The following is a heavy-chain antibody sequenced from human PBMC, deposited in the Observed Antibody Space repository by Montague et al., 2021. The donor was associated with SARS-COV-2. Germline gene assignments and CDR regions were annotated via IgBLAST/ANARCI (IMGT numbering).Heavy chain of an antibody. J-gene: IGHJ3*02. CDR2: IYYSGST. Sequence: SETLSLTWTVSGGSISSYYWSCIRQPPGKGLEWIGYIYYSGSTNXNPSLKSRVTISVDTSKNQFSLKLSSVTAADTAVYYCARVSGWMGNAFDIWGQGTMVNVSS. CDR1: GGSISSYY. CDR3: ARVSGWMGNAFDI. D-gene: IGHD6-19*01. V-gene: IGHV4-59*01.